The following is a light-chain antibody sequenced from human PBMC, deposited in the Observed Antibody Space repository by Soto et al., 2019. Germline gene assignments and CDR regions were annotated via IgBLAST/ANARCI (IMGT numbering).Light chain of an antibody. CDR1: SSDVGGYNY. CDR2: DVS. J-gene: IGLJ1*01. CDR3: CSYAGSYFYV. Sequence: QSVLTQPRSVSGSPGQSVTISCTGTSSDVGGYNYVSWYQQHPGEAPKLMIYDVSKRPSGVPDRFSGSKSGNTASLTISGLQAEVEADYYCCSYAGSYFYVFGTGTKLTVL. V-gene: IGLV2-11*01.